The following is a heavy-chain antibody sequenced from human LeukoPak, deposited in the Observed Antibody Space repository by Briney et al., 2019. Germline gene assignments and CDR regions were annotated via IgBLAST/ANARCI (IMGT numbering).Heavy chain of an antibody. CDR3: AKGVGSIATRPADY. Sequence: GGSLRLSCAASGFTFSSYSMNWVRQAPGKGLEWVAFIRYDGSNKYYADSVKGRFTISRDNSKNTLYLQMNSLRVEDTAVYYCAKGVGSIATRPADYWGQGTLDTVSS. J-gene: IGHJ4*02. D-gene: IGHD6-6*01. CDR2: IRYDGSNK. V-gene: IGHV3-30*02. CDR1: GFTFSSYS.